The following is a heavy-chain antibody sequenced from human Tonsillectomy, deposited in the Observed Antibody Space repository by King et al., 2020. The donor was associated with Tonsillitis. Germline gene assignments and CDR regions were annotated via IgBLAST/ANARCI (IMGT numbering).Heavy chain of an antibody. V-gene: IGHV1-69*01. CDR1: GGTFSNYA. D-gene: IGHD3-10*01. CDR2: IIPMFGAA. Sequence: QLVQSGAEVKKPGSSVKVSCKASGGTFSNYAISWVRQAPGQGLEWMGGIIPMFGAANYAHNFQGRVTITADESTTTAYMELNSLRSEDTAVYYWATVLEPYGSGSYFLGLWGQGTLVTVSS. CDR3: ATVLEPYGSGSYFLGL. J-gene: IGHJ4*02.